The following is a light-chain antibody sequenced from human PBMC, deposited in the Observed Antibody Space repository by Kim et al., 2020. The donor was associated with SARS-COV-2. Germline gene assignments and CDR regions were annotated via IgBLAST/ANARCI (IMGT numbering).Light chain of an antibody. CDR2: DVT. CDR1: SSDVGAHNY. CDR3: SSYTGSVV. V-gene: IGLV2-14*03. Sequence: GQSITISCTGTSSDVGAHNYVSWYQHHPGKAPKLMIYDVTRRPSGISNRFSGSKSGNTASLTISGLQAEDEADYYCSSYTGSVVFGGGTQLTVL. J-gene: IGLJ2*01.